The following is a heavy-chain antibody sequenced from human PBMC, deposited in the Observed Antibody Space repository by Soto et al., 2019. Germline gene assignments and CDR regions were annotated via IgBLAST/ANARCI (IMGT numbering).Heavy chain of an antibody. D-gene: IGHD2-15*01. J-gene: IGHJ4*02. CDR3: ARVIGSWYYFDY. CDR2: INAGNGNT. CDR1: GYTFTSYA. V-gene: IGHV1-3*01. Sequence: QVQLVQSGAEVKKPGASVKVSCKASGYTFTSYAMHWVRQAPGQRLEWMGWINAGNGNTKYSQKFQGRVTITRDTSASTAYMELSSLRSEDTAVYYCARVIGSWYYFDYWGQGTLVTVSS.